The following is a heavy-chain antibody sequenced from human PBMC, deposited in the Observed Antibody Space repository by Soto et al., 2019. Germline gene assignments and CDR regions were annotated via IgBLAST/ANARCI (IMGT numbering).Heavy chain of an antibody. CDR2: IIPIFCTA. CDR1: GGTFSTSG. V-gene: IGHV1-69*01. Sequence: QVQLVQSGAEVKKPGSSVKVSCKASGGTFSTSGINWVRQAPGQGLEWMGGIIPIFCTANYAQKFQGRVTSTADESTSTAYMEMRRLQSADPAVYFCARERRGSYWSSTSCVFDYWGQGPLVTVSS. J-gene: IGHJ4*02. CDR3: ARERRGSYWSSTSCVFDY. D-gene: IGHD2-2*01.